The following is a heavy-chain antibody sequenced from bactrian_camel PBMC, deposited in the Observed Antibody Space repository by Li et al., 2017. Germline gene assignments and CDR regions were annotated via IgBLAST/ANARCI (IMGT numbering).Heavy chain of an antibody. CDR1: GNPRTTRC. CDR2: IYTGGTTT. D-gene: IGHD4*01. V-gene: IGHV3S54*01. J-gene: IGHJ4*01. Sequence: VQLVESGGGSVQTGGSLTLSCVVSGNPRTTRCMGWFRQAPGKEREGVATIYTGGTTTLYSGSVKGRFTISQDIAKNTVYLQMNSLKPEDTATYYCAAARRCDSHNRLSAWPYGDWGQGTQVTVS. CDR3: AAARRCDSHNRLSAWPYGD.